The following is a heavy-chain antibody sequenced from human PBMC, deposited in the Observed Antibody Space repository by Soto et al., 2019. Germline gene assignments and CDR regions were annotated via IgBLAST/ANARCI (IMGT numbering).Heavy chain of an antibody. CDR2: ISGSGGST. V-gene: IGHV3-23*01. J-gene: IGHJ4*02. CDR1: GFTFSSYA. CDR3: ARGGSGWYVGY. Sequence: EVQLLESGGGLVQPGGSLRLSCAASGFTFSSYAMSWVRQAPGKGLEWVSAISGSGGSTYYADSVKGRFTISRDNSKNTMYLQMNSLRAEDTALYYCARGGSGWYVGYWGQGTLVTVSS. D-gene: IGHD6-19*01.